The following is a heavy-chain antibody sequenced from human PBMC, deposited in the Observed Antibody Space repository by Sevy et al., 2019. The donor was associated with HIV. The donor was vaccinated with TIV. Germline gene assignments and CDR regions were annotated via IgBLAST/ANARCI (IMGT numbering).Heavy chain of an antibody. CDR3: ATGYGDYGYYYYGMDV. CDR2: IYSGGST. D-gene: IGHD4-17*01. CDR1: GFTVSSNY. V-gene: IGHV3-53*01. Sequence: GGSLRLSCAASGFTVSSNYMSWVRQAPGKGLEWVSVIYSGGSTYYADSVKGRFTISRDNSKNTLYLQMNSLRAEDTVVYYCATGYGDYGYYYYGMDVWGQGTTVTVSS. J-gene: IGHJ6*02.